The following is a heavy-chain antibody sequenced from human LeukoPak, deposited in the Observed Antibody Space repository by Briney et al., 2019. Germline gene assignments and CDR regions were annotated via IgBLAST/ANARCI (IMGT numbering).Heavy chain of an antibody. Sequence: GASVKVSCKASGYTFTGYYMHWVRQAPGQGLEWMGWINPNSGGTNYAQKFQGRVTMTRDTSISTAYMELSRLRSDDTAAYYCARDERPTNHWFDPWGQGTLVTVSS. J-gene: IGHJ5*02. CDR2: INPNSGGT. V-gene: IGHV1-2*02. CDR1: GYTFTGYY. CDR3: ARDERPTNHWFDP.